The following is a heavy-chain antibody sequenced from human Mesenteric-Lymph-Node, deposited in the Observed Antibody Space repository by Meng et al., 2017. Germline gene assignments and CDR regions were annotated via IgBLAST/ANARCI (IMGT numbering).Heavy chain of an antibody. CDR3: AAPLKGYDSSSYYYHFQF. J-gene: IGHJ4*02. V-gene: IGHV1-69*13. Sequence: SVKVSCKASGGTFSDYAISWLRQTPGQGIEWMGGIIPILGTTNYAQSLQGRLTITADDSTSTAYMELSSLRSADTAVYYCAAPLKGYDSSSYYYHFQFWGQGTLVTVSS. D-gene: IGHD3-22*01. CDR2: IIPILGTT. CDR1: GGTFSDYA.